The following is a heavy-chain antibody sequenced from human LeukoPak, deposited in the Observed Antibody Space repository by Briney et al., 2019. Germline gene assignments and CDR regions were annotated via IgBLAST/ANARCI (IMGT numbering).Heavy chain of an antibody. CDR1: GYTFTSYD. D-gene: IGHD2-15*01. J-gene: IGHJ5*02. CDR3: ARSHEVVAATPGDWFDP. Sequence: GASVKVSCKASGYTFTSYDINWVRQATGQGLEWMGWMNPNSGNTGYAQKFQGRVTMSRNTSISTAYMELSSLRSEDTAVYYCARSHEVVAATPGDWFDPWGQGTLVTVSS. V-gene: IGHV1-8*01. CDR2: MNPNSGNT.